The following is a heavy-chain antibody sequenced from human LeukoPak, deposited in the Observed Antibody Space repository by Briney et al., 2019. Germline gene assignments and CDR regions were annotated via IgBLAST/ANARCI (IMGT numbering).Heavy chain of an antibody. V-gene: IGHV1-2*02. Sequence: ASVKASCKASGYTFTGYYMHWVRQAPGQGLEWMGWINPNSGGTNYAQKFQGRVTMTRDTSISTAYMELSRLRSDDTAVYYCARTRRITTPTFDYWGQGTLVTVSS. CDR2: INPNSGGT. CDR1: GYTFTGYY. D-gene: IGHD3-3*01. CDR3: ARTRRITTPTFDY. J-gene: IGHJ4*02.